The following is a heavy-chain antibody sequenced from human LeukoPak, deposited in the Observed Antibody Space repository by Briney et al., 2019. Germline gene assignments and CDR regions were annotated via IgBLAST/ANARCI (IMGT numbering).Heavy chain of an antibody. CDR1: GYTFTGYY. Sequence: ASVKVSCKASGYTFTGYYMHWVRQAPGQGLEWVGWINPNSGGTNYAQNFQGRVTMTTDISTSTAYMELRSLRSDDTAVYYCARDTKRSRARWENLGFDPWGQGTLVTVSS. CDR3: ARDTKRSRARWENLGFDP. D-gene: IGHD1-26*01. V-gene: IGHV1-2*02. J-gene: IGHJ5*02. CDR2: INPNSGGT.